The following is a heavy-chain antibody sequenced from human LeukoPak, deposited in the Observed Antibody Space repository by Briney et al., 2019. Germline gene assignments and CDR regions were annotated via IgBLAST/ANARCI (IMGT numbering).Heavy chain of an antibody. CDR3: AKGIDYYDSSGHLGY. CDR2: ISWNSGSI. V-gene: IGHV3-9*01. CDR1: GFTFDDYA. J-gene: IGHJ4*02. D-gene: IGHD3-22*01. Sequence: GGSLRLSCAASGFTFDDYAMHWVRQAPGKGLEWVSGISWNSGSIGYADSVKGRFTISRDNAKNSLYLQMNSLRAEDTALYYCAKGIDYYDSSGHLGYWGQGTLVTVSS.